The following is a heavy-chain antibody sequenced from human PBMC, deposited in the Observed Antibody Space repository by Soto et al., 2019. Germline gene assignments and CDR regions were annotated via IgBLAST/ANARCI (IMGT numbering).Heavy chain of an antibody. CDR2: IKQDGSEK. D-gene: IGHD2-15*01. Sequence: GGSLRLSCAASGFTFSSYWISWVRQAPGKGLEGVANIKQDGSEKYYVDSVKGRFTISRDNAKNSLYLQMNSLRAEDTAVYYCARDPSVVVVAATPYYYYGMDVWGQGTTVTVSS. J-gene: IGHJ6*02. V-gene: IGHV3-7*01. CDR1: GFTFSSYW. CDR3: ARDPSVVVVAATPYYYYGMDV.